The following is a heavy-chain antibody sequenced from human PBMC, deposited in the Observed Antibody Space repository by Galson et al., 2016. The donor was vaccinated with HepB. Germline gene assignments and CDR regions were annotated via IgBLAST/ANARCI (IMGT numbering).Heavy chain of an antibody. CDR2: IIPFFGTT. J-gene: IGHJ6*02. CDR3: AKYSGSPGDYGMDV. Sequence: SVKVSCKASGSSFSNYPVSWVRLAPGQGLVWLGGIIPFFGTTGYAQKFQGRVTITADKSTTTVYMELSSLRSEDTAIYYCAKYSGSPGDYGMDVWGQGTTVTVSS. CDR1: GSSFSNYP. D-gene: IGHD1-26*01. V-gene: IGHV1-69*06.